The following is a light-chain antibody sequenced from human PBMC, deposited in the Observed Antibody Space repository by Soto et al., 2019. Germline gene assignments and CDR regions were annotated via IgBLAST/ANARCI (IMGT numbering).Light chain of an antibody. V-gene: IGLV6-57*04. CDR1: GGSIANNY. J-gene: IGLJ3*02. CDR3: HSYDSSAHWV. CDR2: QDN. Sequence: NFMLTQPHSVSESPGQTVTISCTRSGGSIANNYVQWYQQRPGSAPTTVIYQDNERPSGVPDRFSGPIDTSSNSASLTISGLRTEDEADYYCHSYDSSAHWVFGGGTKLTVL.